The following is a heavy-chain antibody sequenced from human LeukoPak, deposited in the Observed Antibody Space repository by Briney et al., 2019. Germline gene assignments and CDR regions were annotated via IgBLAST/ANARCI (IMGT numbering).Heavy chain of an antibody. Sequence: SETPSLTCAVSGGSISSGAYYWSWIRQHPGKGLEWIGYIFYSGNTYYNPSLKSRVTISVDTSKHQFSLNLSSVTAADTAVYYCARVNRGNGNYLSYYFDYWGQGTLVTVSS. V-gene: IGHV4-31*11. J-gene: IGHJ4*02. D-gene: IGHD4-17*01. CDR3: ARVNRGNGNYLSYYFDY. CDR2: IFYSGNT. CDR1: GGSISSGAYY.